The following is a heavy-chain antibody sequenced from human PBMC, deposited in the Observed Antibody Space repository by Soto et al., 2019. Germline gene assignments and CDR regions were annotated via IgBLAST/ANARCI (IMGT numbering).Heavy chain of an antibody. J-gene: IGHJ4*02. D-gene: IGHD3-10*01. CDR2: IYYLGST. Sequence: SETLSLTCTVSGASMSEYFWSWVRQSPGKGLEWVGYIYYLGSTDYNPSLKSRVTISVDTSKRQFSLRLTSVTAADTAVYYCARDGYDGSGSPYPAFWGPGTQVTVSS. CDR1: GASMSEYF. V-gene: IGHV4-59*01. CDR3: ARDGYDGSGSPYPAF.